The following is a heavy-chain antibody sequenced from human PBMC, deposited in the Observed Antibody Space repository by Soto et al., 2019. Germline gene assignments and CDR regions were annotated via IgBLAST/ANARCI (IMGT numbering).Heavy chain of an antibody. CDR3: ARGVGDSSSLYYGYYYYYYMDV. CDR2: MNPNSGNT. J-gene: IGHJ6*03. Sequence: QVQLVQSGAEVKKPGASVKVSCKASGYTFTSYDINWVRQATGQGLEWMGWMNPNSGNTGYAQKFQGRVTMTRNTAISTAYMELSSLRSEDTAVYYCARGVGDSSSLYYGYYYYYYMDVWGKGTTVTVSS. V-gene: IGHV1-8*01. CDR1: GYTFTSYD. D-gene: IGHD6-13*01.